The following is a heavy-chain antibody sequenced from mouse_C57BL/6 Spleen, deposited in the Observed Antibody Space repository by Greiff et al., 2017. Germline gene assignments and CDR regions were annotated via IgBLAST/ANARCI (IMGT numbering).Heavy chain of an antibody. V-gene: IGHV5-17*01. CDR3: AGRGKPGNYAMDY. CDR1: GFTFSDYG. CDR2: ISSGSSTI. Sequence: EVKLMESGGGLVKPGGSLKLSCAASGFTFSDYGMHWVRQAPEKGLAWVAYISSGSSTIYYADTVTGRFTISRDNAKHTLFLQMPRLRSEDTAMYCCAGRGKPGNYAMDYWGQGTSVTVAS. D-gene: IGHD1-1*01. J-gene: IGHJ4*01.